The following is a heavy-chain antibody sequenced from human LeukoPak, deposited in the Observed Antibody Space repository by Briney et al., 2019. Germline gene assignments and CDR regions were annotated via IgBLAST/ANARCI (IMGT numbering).Heavy chain of an antibody. D-gene: IGHD3-10*01. V-gene: IGHV4-4*07. J-gene: IGHJ5*02. CDR2: IYTSGST. CDR3: ARDTMVRGVIINNWFDP. Sequence: SETLSLTCTVSGGSISSYYWSWIRQPAGKGLEWIGRIYTSGSTNYNPSLKSRVTTSVDTSKNQFSLKLSSVTAADTAVYYCARDTMVRGVIINNWFDPWGQGTLVTVSS. CDR1: GGSISSYY.